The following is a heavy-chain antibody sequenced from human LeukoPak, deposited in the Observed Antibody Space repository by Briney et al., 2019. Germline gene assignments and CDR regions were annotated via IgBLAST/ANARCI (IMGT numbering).Heavy chain of an antibody. CDR2: IIPIFGTA. CDR3: ARNTGITIFGVGKEDY. V-gene: IGHV1-69*13. D-gene: IGHD3-3*01. J-gene: IGHJ4*02. Sequence: SVKVSCKASGYTFTMYAINWVRQAPGQGLEWMGGIIPIFGTANYAQKFQGRVTITADESTSTAYMELSSLRSEDTAVYYCARNTGITIFGVGKEDYWGQGTLVTVSS. CDR1: GYTFTMYA.